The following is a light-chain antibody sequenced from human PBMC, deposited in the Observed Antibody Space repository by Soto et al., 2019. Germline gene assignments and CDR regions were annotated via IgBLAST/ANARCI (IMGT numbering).Light chain of an antibody. J-gene: IGKJ1*01. CDR2: AAS. V-gene: IGKV3-20*01. Sequence: EIVLTQSPGTLSLSQGERATLSCRASQSVSSNYLAWYQQNPGQAPRLLIYAASSRATGIPDRFSGSGSGTDFTLTIRRLEPEDFAVYYCQQYGRSPWTFGQGTKVDI. CDR1: QSVSSNY. CDR3: QQYGRSPWT.